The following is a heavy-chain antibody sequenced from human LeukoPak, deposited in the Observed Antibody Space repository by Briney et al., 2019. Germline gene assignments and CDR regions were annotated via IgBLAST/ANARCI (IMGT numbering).Heavy chain of an antibody. D-gene: IGHD4-17*01. V-gene: IGHV4-4*02. CDR2: IYHSGST. Sequence: SGTLSLTCAVSGGSISSSNWWGWVRQPPGKGLEWIGEIYHSGSTNYNPSLKSRVTISVDKSKNQFSLKLSSVTAADTAVYYCAAGLNDYGDYDLDYWGQGTLVTVSS. CDR1: GGSISSSNW. CDR3: AAGLNDYGDYDLDY. J-gene: IGHJ4*02.